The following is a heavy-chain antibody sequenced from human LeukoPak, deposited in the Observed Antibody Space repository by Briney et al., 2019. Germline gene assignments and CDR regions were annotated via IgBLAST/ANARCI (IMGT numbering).Heavy chain of an antibody. D-gene: IGHD2-15*01. CDR3: ARTAQGYCSGGSCPAYYYGMDV. J-gene: IGHJ6*02. CDR2: INPNSGGT. V-gene: IGHV1-2*04. Sequence: ASVKVSCKASGYTFTDYYMHWVRQAPGQGLEWMGWINPNSGGTNYVQKFQGWVSMTRDTSISTAYMELSRLRSDDTAVYYCARTAQGYCSGGSCPAYYYGMDVWGQGTTVTVSS. CDR1: GYTFTDYY.